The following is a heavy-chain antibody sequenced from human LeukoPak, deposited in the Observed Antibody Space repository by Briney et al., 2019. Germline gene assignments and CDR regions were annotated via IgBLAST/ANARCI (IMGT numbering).Heavy chain of an antibody. V-gene: IGHV4-39*07. J-gene: IGHJ4*02. CDR2: LYYSGSA. D-gene: IGHD3-3*01. Sequence: SETLSLTCTVSGGSISSSRYYWAWIRQSPGKGLEWIGSLYYSGSAYYNPSLKSRVTISVDTSKNQFSLKLSSVTAADTAVYYCARGITIFGVVSHRYYDYWGQGTLVTVSS. CDR3: ARGITIFGVVSHRYYDY. CDR1: GGSISSSRYY.